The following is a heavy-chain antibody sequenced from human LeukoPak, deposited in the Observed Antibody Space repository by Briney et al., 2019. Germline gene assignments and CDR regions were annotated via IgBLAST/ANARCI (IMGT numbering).Heavy chain of an antibody. Sequence: ASVKLSCKASGYTFTSYDINWVRQAPGQGLEWMGWMNPNSGNTGYAQKFQGRVTMTRNTSISTAYMELSSLRSEDTAVYYCERGSSLLTYYDFWSGYGMDVWGQGTTVTVSS. D-gene: IGHD3-3*01. V-gene: IGHV1-8*01. CDR3: ERGSSLLTYYDFWSGYGMDV. CDR1: GYTFTSYD. CDR2: MNPNSGNT. J-gene: IGHJ6*02.